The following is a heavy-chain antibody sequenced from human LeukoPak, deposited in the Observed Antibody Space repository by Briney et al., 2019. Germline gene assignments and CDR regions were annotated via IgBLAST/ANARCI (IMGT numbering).Heavy chain of an antibody. V-gene: IGHV1-69*13. CDR1: GGTFSSYA. CDR2: IIPIFGTA. Sequence: GASVKVSCKASGGTFSSYAISWVRQAPGQGLEWMGGIIPIFGTANYAQKFQGRVTITADESTSTAYMELSSLRSEDTAVYYCARDRFLGYYDSSGYYPFDYWGQGTLVTVSS. D-gene: IGHD3-22*01. J-gene: IGHJ4*02. CDR3: ARDRFLGYYDSSGYYPFDY.